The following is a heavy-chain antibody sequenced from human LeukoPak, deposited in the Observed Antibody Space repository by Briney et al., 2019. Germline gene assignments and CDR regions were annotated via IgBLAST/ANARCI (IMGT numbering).Heavy chain of an antibody. J-gene: IGHJ5*02. CDR1: GFTFNNYA. D-gene: IGHD5-18*01. CDR2: ISASGVMT. Sequence: PGGSLRLSCAASGFTFNNYAMTWVRQAPGKGLEWVSSISASGVMTYYADSVKGRFTVSRDNSKNTLYLQMNSLRAEDTAVYYCYALGNTAMATQNWFDPWGQGTLVTVSS. CDR3: YALGNTAMATQNWFDP. V-gene: IGHV3-23*01.